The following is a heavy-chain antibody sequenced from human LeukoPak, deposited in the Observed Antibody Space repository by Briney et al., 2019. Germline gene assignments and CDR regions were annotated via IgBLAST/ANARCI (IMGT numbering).Heavy chain of an antibody. CDR1: GGTFCSYA. V-gene: IGHV1-69*13. D-gene: IGHD3-3*01. CDR3: ARDLHYDFWSGTELNWFDP. J-gene: IGHJ5*02. CDR2: IIPIFGTA. Sequence: ASVKVSCKASGGTFCSYAISWVRQAPGQGLEWMGGIIPIFGTANYAQKFQGRVTITADESTSTAYMELSSLRSEDTAVYYCARDLHYDFWSGTELNWFDPWGQGTLVTVSS.